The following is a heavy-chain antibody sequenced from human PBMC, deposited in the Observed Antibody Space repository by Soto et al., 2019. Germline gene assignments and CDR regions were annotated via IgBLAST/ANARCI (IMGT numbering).Heavy chain of an antibody. V-gene: IGHV4-34*01. CDR2: INHSGST. J-gene: IGHJ4*02. CDR1: GGSFSGYY. CDR3: ARAGRYYYGSGSYYHY. D-gene: IGHD3-10*01. Sequence: KTSETLSLTCAVYGGSFSGYYWSWIRQPPGKGLEWIGEINHSGSTNYNPSLKSRVTISVDTSKNRFSLKLSSVTAADTAVYYCARAGRYYYGSGSYYHYWGQGTLVTVSS.